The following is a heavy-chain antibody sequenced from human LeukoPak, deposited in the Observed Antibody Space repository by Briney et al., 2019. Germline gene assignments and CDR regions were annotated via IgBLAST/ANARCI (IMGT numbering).Heavy chain of an antibody. J-gene: IGHJ5*02. CDR1: GGSFSGYY. V-gene: IGHV4-34*01. D-gene: IGHD3-16*02. Sequence: SETLSLTCAVYGGSFSGYYWSWIRQPRGKGMEWIGEINHSGSTNYNPSLKSRVTISVDTSKNQFSLKLSSVTAADTAVYYCARSDYVWGSYRYKWFDPWGQGTLVTVSS. CDR2: INHSGST. CDR3: ARSDYVWGSYRYKWFDP.